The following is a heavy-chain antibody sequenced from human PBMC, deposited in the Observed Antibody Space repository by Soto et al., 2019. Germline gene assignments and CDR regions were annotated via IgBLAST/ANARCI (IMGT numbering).Heavy chain of an antibody. D-gene: IGHD6-19*01. J-gene: IGHJ6*02. CDR1: GYTFTSYD. CDR2: MNPNSGNT. CDR3: ARPRSGWYGMDV. Sequence: ASVKVSCKASGYTFTSYDINWVRQATGQGLEWMGWMNPNSGNTGYAQKFQGRVTMTRNTSISTAYMELSSLRSEDTAVYYCARPRSGWYGMDVWGQGTTVTVSS. V-gene: IGHV1-8*01.